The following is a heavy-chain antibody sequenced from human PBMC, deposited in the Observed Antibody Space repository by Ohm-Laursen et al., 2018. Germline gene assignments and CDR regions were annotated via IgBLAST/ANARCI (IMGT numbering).Heavy chain of an antibody. CDR2: ISDGGGST. CDR1: GFTFSSYA. D-gene: IGHD3-10*01. CDR3: AKDGLLSDYGSGSPIPEDY. J-gene: IGHJ4*02. Sequence: SLRLSCAASGFTFSSYAMSWVRQAPGKGLEWVSAISDGGGSTYYADSVKGRFTISRDNSKNTLYLQMNSLRAEDTAVYYCAKDGLLSDYGSGSPIPEDYWGQGTLVTVSS. V-gene: IGHV3-23*01.